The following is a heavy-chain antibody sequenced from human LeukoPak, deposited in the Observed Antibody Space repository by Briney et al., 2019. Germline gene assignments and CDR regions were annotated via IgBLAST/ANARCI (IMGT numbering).Heavy chain of an antibody. CDR1: GFTFSSYR. D-gene: IGHD6-13*01. CDR3: AREDASSWDY. V-gene: IGHV3-48*04. Sequence: GGSLRLSCAASGFTFSSYRMNWVRQAPGKGLEWVSYISSSSSTIYYADSVKGRFTISRDNAKNSLYLQMNSLRAEDTAVYYCAREDASSWDYWGQGILVTVSS. CDR2: ISSSSSTI. J-gene: IGHJ4*02.